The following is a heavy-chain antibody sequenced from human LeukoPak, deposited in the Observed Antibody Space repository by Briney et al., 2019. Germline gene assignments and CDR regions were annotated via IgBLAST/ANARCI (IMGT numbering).Heavy chain of an antibody. CDR3: ARGIYSSSWYAQPHNWFDP. J-gene: IGHJ5*02. D-gene: IGHD6-13*01. CDR1: GFTFSSYW. Sequence: GGSLRLSCAASGFTFSSYWMHWVRQAPGEGLVWVSRIDNVGSSTSYADSVKGRFTISRDNAKNTVYLQMNSLRAEDTAMYYCARGIYSSSWYAQPHNWFDPWGQGTLVTVSS. CDR2: IDNVGSST. V-gene: IGHV3-74*01.